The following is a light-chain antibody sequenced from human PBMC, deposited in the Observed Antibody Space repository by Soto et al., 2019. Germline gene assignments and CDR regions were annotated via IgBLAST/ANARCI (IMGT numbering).Light chain of an antibody. CDR1: SSNIGAGYD. Sequence: QSVLTQPSSVSGAPGQRVTISCTGSSSNIGAGYDVHWYRQLPGTAPKVLIYGNKNRPSGVPDRFSGSKSGTSASLAITGLQADDEADYYCQSYDSSLSGRGVFGGGTKVTVL. CDR2: GNK. J-gene: IGLJ3*02. CDR3: QSYDSSLSGRGV. V-gene: IGLV1-40*01.